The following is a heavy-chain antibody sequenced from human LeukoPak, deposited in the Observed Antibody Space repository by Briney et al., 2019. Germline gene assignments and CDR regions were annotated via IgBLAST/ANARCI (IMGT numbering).Heavy chain of an antibody. CDR2: INPTGGST. V-gene: IGHV1-46*01. D-gene: IGHD1-26*01. J-gene: IGHJ5*02. CDR1: GGTFSSYA. CDR3: ARDNSVGDNAWWFDP. Sequence: EASVKVSCKASGGTFSSYAISWVRQAPGQGLEWMGLINPTGGSTGYAQKFQGRVTMTRDMSTSTDYMELSSLRSEDTAIYYCARDNSVGDNAWWFDPWGQGTLVTVS.